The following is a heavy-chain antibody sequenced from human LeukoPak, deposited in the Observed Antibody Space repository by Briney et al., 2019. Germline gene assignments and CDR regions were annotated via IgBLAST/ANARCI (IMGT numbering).Heavy chain of an antibody. D-gene: IGHD2-21*01. CDR2: MNPNTGNT. CDR3: TRSVRNGHIDY. CDR1: GYTFTSYD. J-gene: IGHJ4*02. V-gene: IGHV1-8*01. Sequence: ASVKVSCKATGYTFTSYDTNWARQATGQGQDWMGWMNPNTGNTGYALKFQGRVTMPRSTSISTAYMDLSSLRFEDTAVYYCTRSVRNGHIDYWGQGTLVTVSS.